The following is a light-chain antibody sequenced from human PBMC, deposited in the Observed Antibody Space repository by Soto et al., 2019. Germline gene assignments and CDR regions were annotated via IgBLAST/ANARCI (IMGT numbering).Light chain of an antibody. CDR2: RAS. Sequence: EIVMTQSPATLALSPGERATLSCRASQSISGKLAWYQGRPGQAPRLLIYRASTRAPGVPARFSGSGSGTGFTLTISSLQPEDFTVYSCLQYHNLWAFGQGTKVDIK. CDR3: LQYHNLWA. V-gene: IGKV3-15*01. CDR1: QSISGK. J-gene: IGKJ1*01.